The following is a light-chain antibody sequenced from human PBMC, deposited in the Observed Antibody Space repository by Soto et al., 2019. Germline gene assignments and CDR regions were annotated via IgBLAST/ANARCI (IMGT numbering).Light chain of an antibody. J-gene: IGLJ3*02. CDR3: CSYAGFYALV. V-gene: IGLV1-44*01. Sequence: QSVLTQPPSASGSPGQRVTISCSGSSSNIGSRTVTWYQQLPGTAPKLLMFSNNQRPSGVPDRFSGSKSGTSASLAISGLQSGDEAEYYCCSYAGFYALVFGGGTKLTVL. CDR2: SNN. CDR1: SSNIGSRT.